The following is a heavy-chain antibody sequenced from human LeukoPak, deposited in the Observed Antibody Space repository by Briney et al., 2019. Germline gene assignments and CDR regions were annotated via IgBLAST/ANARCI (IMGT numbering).Heavy chain of an antibody. CDR1: GGYFSGYY. Sequence: SETLSLTCAVYGGYFSGYYWSWIRQPPGKALEWIGEINHSGSTNYNPSLKSRVTISVDRSKNQFSLKLSSVTAADTAVYYCARGQTIVGATGDFWGQGTLVTVSS. J-gene: IGHJ4*02. CDR2: INHSGST. CDR3: ARGQTIVGATGDF. V-gene: IGHV4-34*01. D-gene: IGHD1-26*01.